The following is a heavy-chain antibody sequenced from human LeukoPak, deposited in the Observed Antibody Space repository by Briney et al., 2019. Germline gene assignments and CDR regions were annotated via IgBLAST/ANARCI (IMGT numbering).Heavy chain of an antibody. CDR3: ARLGSGLRYFDY. Sequence: GGSLRLSCAASGFTFRTYGMHWVRQAPGKGLGWVAVIWYDGSNKYYADSVKGRFTISRDNSKNTLYLQMNSLRAEDTAVYYCARLGSGLRYFDYWGQGTLVTVSS. J-gene: IGHJ4*02. CDR1: GFTFRTYG. D-gene: IGHD3-9*01. CDR2: IWYDGSNK. V-gene: IGHV3-33*01.